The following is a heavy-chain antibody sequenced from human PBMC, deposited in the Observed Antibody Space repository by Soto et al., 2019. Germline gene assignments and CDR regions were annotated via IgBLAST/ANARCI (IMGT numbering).Heavy chain of an antibody. CDR3: ARGRKQLVLAYYDYYGMDV. D-gene: IGHD6-13*01. CDR1: GGSFNGYY. J-gene: IGHJ6*02. V-gene: IGHV4-34*01. CDR2: INHSGNT. Sequence: QVQLQQWGAGLLKPSETLSLTCAVYGGSFNGYYWSWIRQPPGKGLEWIGEINHSGNTNYNPSLKSRVTISVDMSKTQFSLKLSSVTAADTAVYYCARGRKQLVLAYYDYYGMDVWGQGPTVTVSS.